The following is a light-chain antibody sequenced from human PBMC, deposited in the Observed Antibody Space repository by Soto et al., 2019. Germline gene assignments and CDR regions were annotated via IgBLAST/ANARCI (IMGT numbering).Light chain of an antibody. CDR3: TSYVGNDIWV. V-gene: IGLV2-8*01. J-gene: IGLJ3*02. CDR2: EVT. Sequence: QSALTQPPSASGSPGQSVTISCTGTXXDVGAYNYVSWYQQYPGKAPKLMIYEVTKRPSGVPDRFSGSKSGNTASLTVSGLQAEDEADYYCTSYVGNDIWVFGGGTKLTVL. CDR1: XXDVGAYNY.